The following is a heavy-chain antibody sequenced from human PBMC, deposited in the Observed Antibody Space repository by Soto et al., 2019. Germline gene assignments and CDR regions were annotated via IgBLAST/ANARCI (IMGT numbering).Heavy chain of an antibody. CDR1: GFTFSRYD. Sequence: VGSLRLSCAASGFTFSRYDMSWVRQAPGKGPEWVSDINTSGGGTHYADSVMGRFTISRDNSKNTLYLQMNSLRAEDTAIYYCATGGWLDYWGQGSLVTVSS. CDR2: INTSGGGT. J-gene: IGHJ4*02. CDR3: ATGGWLDY. V-gene: IGHV3-23*01. D-gene: IGHD2-15*01.